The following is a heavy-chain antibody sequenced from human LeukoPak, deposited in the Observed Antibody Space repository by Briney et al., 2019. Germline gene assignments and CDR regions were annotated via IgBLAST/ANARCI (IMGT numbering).Heavy chain of an antibody. Sequence: SETLSLTCTVSGGSISYYYWGWVRQPPGKGLEWIGSIYHSGSAYYNPSLKSRVTISVDTSRNQFSLKVTSVTAADTAVYYCARLRGYSYGHFDYWGQGTLVTVSS. J-gene: IGHJ4*02. CDR1: GGSISYYY. CDR3: ARLRGYSYGHFDY. CDR2: IYHSGSA. D-gene: IGHD5-18*01. V-gene: IGHV4-39*01.